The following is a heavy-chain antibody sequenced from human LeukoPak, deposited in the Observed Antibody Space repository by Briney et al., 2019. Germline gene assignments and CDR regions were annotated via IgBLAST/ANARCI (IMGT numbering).Heavy chain of an antibody. J-gene: IGHJ4*02. D-gene: IGHD5-18*01. CDR3: ARDLSGVTGYTYGRGIDY. CDR1: GFTFSSYS. CDR2: ISSSSSTI. V-gene: IGHV3-48*04. Sequence: GGSLRLSCAASGFTFSSYSMNWVRQAPGKGLEWVAYISSSSSTIYYADSVKGRFTISRDNAKTSLYLQMNSLRAEDTAVYYCARDLSGVTGYTYGRGIDYWGQGTLVTVSS.